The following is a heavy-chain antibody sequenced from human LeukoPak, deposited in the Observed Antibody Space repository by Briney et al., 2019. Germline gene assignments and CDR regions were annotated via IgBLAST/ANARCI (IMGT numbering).Heavy chain of an antibody. D-gene: IGHD6-6*01. CDR1: GFTFSSYA. V-gene: IGHV3-30*04. CDR2: ISYDGSNK. CDR3: AREYGRGSSSSRGTFDY. Sequence: GRSLRLSCAASGFTFSSYAMHWVRQAPGKGLEWVAVISYDGSNKYYADSVKGRFTISRDSSKNTLYLQMNSLRAEDTAVYYCAREYGRGSSSSRGTFDYWGQGTLVTVSS. J-gene: IGHJ4*02.